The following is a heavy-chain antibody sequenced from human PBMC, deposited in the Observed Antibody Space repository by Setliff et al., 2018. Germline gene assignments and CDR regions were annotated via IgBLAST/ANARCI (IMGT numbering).Heavy chain of an antibody. V-gene: IGHV4-34*01. CDR1: GDSISNYY. J-gene: IGHJ4*02. D-gene: IGHD3-3*01. CDR2: INHSGSN. CDR3: RYWSGYYNNDY. Sequence: SETLSLTCTVSGDSISNYYWNWIRQSPGKGLEWIGEINHSGSNNYNPSLKSRLTISVDASTNQFSLKLYSVTAADTAVYYCRYWSGYYNNDYWGQGTLVTVSS.